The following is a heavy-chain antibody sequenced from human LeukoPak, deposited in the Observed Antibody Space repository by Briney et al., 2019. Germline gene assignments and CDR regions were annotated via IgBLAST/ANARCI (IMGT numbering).Heavy chain of an antibody. V-gene: IGHV1-18*04. J-gene: IGHJ4*02. D-gene: IGHD2-2*01. Sequence: ASVKVSCTASGYTFTSYGISWVRQAPGQGLDWMGRISAYNGNTNYAQKLQGRVTMTTDTSTSTAYMELRSLRSDDTAVYYCAREDCSSTSCYAGVYWGQGTLVTVSS. CDR3: AREDCSSTSCYAGVY. CDR2: ISAYNGNT. CDR1: GYTFTSYG.